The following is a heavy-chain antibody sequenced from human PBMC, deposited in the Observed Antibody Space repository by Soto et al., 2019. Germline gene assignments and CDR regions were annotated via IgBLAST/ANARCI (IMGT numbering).Heavy chain of an antibody. J-gene: IGHJ3*02. CDR2: IHYSGST. D-gene: IGHD2-15*01. Sequence: QLQLQESGPGLVKPSETLSLTCSVSGDSISSSSYYWGWIRQPPGKGLEWIGSIHYSGSTYYNPSLKSRITILVDTSKKQFSLTLNSVTAADTAVYYCARRGEVVPGTWAFDIWGQGTMVTVSS. CDR3: ARRGEVVPGTWAFDI. CDR1: GDSISSSSYY. V-gene: IGHV4-39*01.